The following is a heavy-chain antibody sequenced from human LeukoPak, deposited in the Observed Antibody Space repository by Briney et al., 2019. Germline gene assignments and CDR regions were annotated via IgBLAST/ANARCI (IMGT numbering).Heavy chain of an antibody. J-gene: IGHJ4*02. V-gene: IGHV4-31*03. D-gene: IGHD2-2*02. CDR1: GGSISSGGYY. Sequence: SETLSLTCTVSGGSISSGGYYWSWIRQHPGKGLEWIGCIYYSGSTYYNPSLKSRVTISVDTSKNQFSLKLSSVTAADTAVYYCARGSNVPAAIPGYFDYWGQGTLVTVSS. CDR2: IYYSGST. CDR3: ARGSNVPAAIPGYFDY.